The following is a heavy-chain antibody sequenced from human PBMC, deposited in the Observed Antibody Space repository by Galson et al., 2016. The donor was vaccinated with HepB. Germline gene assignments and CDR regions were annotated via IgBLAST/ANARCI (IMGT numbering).Heavy chain of an antibody. CDR3: SPPRQWLFDY. Sequence: SETLSLTCTVSGGSISSSSYYWGWIRQPPGKGLEWIGTIYYRGSTYYNPSLKSRVTISVDTSKNQFSLKLSSVTAADTAVYYCSPPRQWLFDYWGQGALVIVSS. CDR2: IYYRGST. D-gene: IGHD6-19*01. V-gene: IGHV4-39*01. CDR1: GGSISSSSYY. J-gene: IGHJ4*02.